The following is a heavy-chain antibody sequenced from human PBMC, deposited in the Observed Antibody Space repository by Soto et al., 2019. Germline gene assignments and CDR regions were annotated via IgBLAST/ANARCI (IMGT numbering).Heavy chain of an antibody. CDR3: ARGWLRDPWMY. D-gene: IGHD5-12*01. CDR1: GFIFSSHT. V-gene: IGHV3-21*02. CDR2: ISASSTYI. J-gene: IGHJ4*02. Sequence: EVQLVESGGGLVKPGGSLRLSCSASGFIFSSHTMNWVRQVPGKGLEWVSSISASSTYIYYAASLKGRFTISRDNAYNSLYPQVSSLRAEDTAVYYCARGWLRDPWMYWGQGTLVTVSS.